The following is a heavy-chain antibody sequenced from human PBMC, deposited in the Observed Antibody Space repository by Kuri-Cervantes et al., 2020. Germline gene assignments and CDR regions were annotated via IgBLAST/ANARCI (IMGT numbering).Heavy chain of an antibody. CDR2: IYYSGST. CDR3: ARDPRGDELFYFDY. Sequence: SETLSLTCTVSGGSVSSGSYYWSWIRQPPGKGLEWIGYIYYSGSTNYNPSLKSRVTISVDTSKNQFSLKLSSVTAADTAVYYCARDPRGDELFYFDYWGQGTLVTVSS. V-gene: IGHV4-61*01. D-gene: IGHD3-16*01. J-gene: IGHJ4*02. CDR1: GGSVSSGSYY.